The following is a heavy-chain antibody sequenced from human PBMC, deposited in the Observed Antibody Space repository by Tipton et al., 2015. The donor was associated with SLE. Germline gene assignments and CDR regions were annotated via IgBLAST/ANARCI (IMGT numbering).Heavy chain of an antibody. J-gene: IGHJ4*02. V-gene: IGHV4-34*01. CDR2: INHSGST. Sequence: LRLSCAVYGESFSGYYWSWIRQPPGKGLEWIGEINHSGSTNYNPSLKSRVTISVDTSKNQFSLKLSSVTAADTAVYYCARFIAAAGILYWGQGTLVTVSS. CDR3: ARFIAAAGILY. CDR1: GESFSGYY. D-gene: IGHD6-13*01.